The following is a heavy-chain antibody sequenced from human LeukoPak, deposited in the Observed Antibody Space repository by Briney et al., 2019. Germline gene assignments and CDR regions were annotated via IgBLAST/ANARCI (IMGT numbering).Heavy chain of an antibody. V-gene: IGHV6-1*01. CDR3: VRVVAGPLDY. D-gene: IGHD6-19*01. J-gene: IGHJ4*02. Sequence: SQTLSLTCAISGDSVSTNSGAWNWIRQSPSRGLEWLGRTYYRSKWYNDYAVSVKSRIIINPDTSKNQFSLQLNSVTPEDTAVYYCVRVVAGPLDYWGQGILVTVSS. CDR1: GDSVSTNSGA. CDR2: TYYRSKWYN.